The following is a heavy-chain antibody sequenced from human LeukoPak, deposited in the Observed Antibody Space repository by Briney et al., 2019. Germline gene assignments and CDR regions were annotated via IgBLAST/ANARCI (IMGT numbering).Heavy chain of an antibody. CDR1: GGSISSSNW. V-gene: IGHV4-4*02. CDR2: IYHSGTT. Sequence: PSGTLSLTCAVSGGSISSSNWWSWVRQPPGKGLEWIGEIYHSGTTNYNPSLKSRVTISVDKSKNQFSLKLSSVTAADTAVYYCARDSDILTGYYYYMDVWGKGTTVTVSS. CDR3: ARDSDILTGYYYYMDV. J-gene: IGHJ6*03. D-gene: IGHD3-9*01.